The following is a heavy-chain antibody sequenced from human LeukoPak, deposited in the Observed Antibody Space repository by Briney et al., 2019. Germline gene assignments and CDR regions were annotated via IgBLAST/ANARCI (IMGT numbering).Heavy chain of an antibody. Sequence: GGSLRLSCAASGFTFSSYVMSWFRQAPGKGLEWVSTISNRDSDTYYAESVKGRFIISRDNSKNTLYLQMSSLRVEDTAVYYCAKDDHSSSWYIVSWGQGTLLTVSS. CDR2: ISNRDSDT. D-gene: IGHD6-13*01. V-gene: IGHV3-23*01. J-gene: IGHJ5*01. CDR3: AKDDHSSSWYIVS. CDR1: GFTFSSYV.